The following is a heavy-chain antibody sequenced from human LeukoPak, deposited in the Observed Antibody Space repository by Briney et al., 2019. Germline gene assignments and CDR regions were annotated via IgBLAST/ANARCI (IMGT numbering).Heavy chain of an antibody. Sequence: PSETLSLTCTVSGGSISSYYWSWIRQPPGKGLEWIGYIYYSGSTNYNPSLKSRVTISVDTSKNQFSLKLSSVTAADTAGYYCAREFDYGDPAAFDIWGQGTMVTVSS. D-gene: IGHD4-17*01. V-gene: IGHV4-59*01. CDR2: IYYSGST. J-gene: IGHJ3*02. CDR1: GGSISSYY. CDR3: AREFDYGDPAAFDI.